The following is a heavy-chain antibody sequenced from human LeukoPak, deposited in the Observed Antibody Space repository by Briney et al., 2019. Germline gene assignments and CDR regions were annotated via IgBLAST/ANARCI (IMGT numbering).Heavy chain of an antibody. CDR1: GGSISSGDYY. Sequence: SETLSLTCTVSGGSISSGDYYWSWIRQPPGKGLEWIGYIYYSGSTYYNPSLKSRVTISVDTSKNQFSLKLSSVTAADTAVYYCARGITMVRGAPDPWGQGTLVTVSS. D-gene: IGHD3-10*01. J-gene: IGHJ5*02. V-gene: IGHV4-30-4*08. CDR2: IYYSGST. CDR3: ARGITMVRGAPDP.